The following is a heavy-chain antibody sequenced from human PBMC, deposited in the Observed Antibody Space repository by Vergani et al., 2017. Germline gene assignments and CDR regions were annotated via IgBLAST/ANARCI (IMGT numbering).Heavy chain of an antibody. J-gene: IGHJ4*02. D-gene: IGHD2-15*01. CDR2: IRSDESRR. Sequence: QVQLVESGGGVVQPGGSLRLSCAASGFTFNSYGMHWVRQAPGKGLEGVASIRSDESRRYYGDSMEGPFTISRDNSKNTLYLQMKRLRPEDTAVYYCAKEGRVYCSGGTCYPEYWGQGTLVIVPS. CDR1: GFTFNSYG. V-gene: IGHV3-30*02. CDR3: AKEGRVYCSGGTCYPEY.